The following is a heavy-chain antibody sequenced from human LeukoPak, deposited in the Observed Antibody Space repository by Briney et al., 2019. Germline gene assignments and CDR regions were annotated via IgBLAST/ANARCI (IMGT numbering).Heavy chain of an antibody. CDR1: GFTFSSYC. Sequence: GGSLRLSCAASGFTFSSYCMHWVRQAPGKGLEWVAVISYDGSNKYYADSVKGRFTISRDNSKNTLYLQMNSLRAEDTAVYYCAKNLNLVVVPAACPDYWGQGTLVTVSS. V-gene: IGHV3-30*18. J-gene: IGHJ4*02. CDR3: AKNLNLVVVPAACPDY. CDR2: ISYDGSNK. D-gene: IGHD2-2*01.